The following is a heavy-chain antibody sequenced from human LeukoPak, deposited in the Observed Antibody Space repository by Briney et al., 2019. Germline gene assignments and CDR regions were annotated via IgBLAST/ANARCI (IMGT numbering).Heavy chain of an antibody. D-gene: IGHD3-22*01. Sequence: MSGGSLRLSCAAPGFTFSNVWMSWVRQAPGKRLEWVGRIKSKTDGGTTDYTAPVKGRFTISRDDSKNTLYLQMTSLKTEDTAVYYCTTEGNYYESSGFWGGAFDIWGKGTMVTVSP. J-gene: IGHJ3*02. V-gene: IGHV3-15*01. CDR1: GFTFSNVW. CDR3: TTEGNYYESSGFWGGAFDI. CDR2: IKSKTDGGTT.